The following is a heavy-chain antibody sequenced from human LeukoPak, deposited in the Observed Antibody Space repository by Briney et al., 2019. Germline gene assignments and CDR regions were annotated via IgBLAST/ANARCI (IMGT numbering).Heavy chain of an antibody. J-gene: IGHJ4*02. CDR3: ARDLSGSGWEYYFDY. CDR2: IIPIVGTA. D-gene: IGHD6-19*01. Sequence: AVTVSFKASGGTFSSYAISWVRQAPGQGREWMGGIIPIVGTANYVQNFQGRVTITAHESTTTAYMELSSLRSEDTAVYYCARDLSGSGWEYYFDYWGEGTLVTVSS. V-gene: IGHV1-69*13. CDR1: GGTFSSYA.